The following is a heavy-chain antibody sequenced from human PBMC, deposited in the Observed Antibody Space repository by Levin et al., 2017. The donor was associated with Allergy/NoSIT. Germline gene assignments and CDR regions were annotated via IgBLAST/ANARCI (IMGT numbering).Heavy chain of an antibody. V-gene: IGHV3-48*01. CDR2: IVASTDAT. CDR1: GFGFSTYG. J-gene: IGHJ6*03. CDR3: AAGRGYSYGNYYYYMDG. D-gene: IGHD5-18*01. Sequence: GESLKISCEASGFGFSTYGVNWVRQAPGKGLEWISSIVASTDATHYADSVRGRFTISRDNAKNSLYLQMNGLRADDTAVYYCAAGRGYSYGNYYYYMDGWGKGTTVTVSS.